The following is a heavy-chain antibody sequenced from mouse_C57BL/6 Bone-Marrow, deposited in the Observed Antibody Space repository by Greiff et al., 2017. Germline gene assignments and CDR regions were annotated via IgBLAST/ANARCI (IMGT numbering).Heavy chain of an antibody. J-gene: IGHJ3*01. CDR1: GYSFTGYY. Sequence: EVKLMESGPELVKPGASVKISCKASGYSFTGYYMNWVKQSPEKSLEWIGEINPSTGGTTYNPKFKAKATLTVDKSSSTAYMQLKSLTSEDSAVYYWARSGTAQATSWFAYWGQGTLVTVSA. CDR3: ARSGTAQATSWFAY. D-gene: IGHD3-2*02. V-gene: IGHV1-42*01. CDR2: INPSTGGT.